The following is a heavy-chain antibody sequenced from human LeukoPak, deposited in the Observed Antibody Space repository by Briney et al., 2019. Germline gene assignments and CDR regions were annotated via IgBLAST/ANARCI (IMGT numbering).Heavy chain of an antibody. J-gene: IGHJ5*02. CDR3: ASYYYDSSGHYKRNWFDP. D-gene: IGHD3-22*01. V-gene: IGHV1-69*04. Sequence: SVKVSCKASGGTFSSYAISWVRQAPGQGLEWMGRIIPILGIANYAQKFQGRVTITADKSTSTAYMELSSLRSEDTAVYYCASYYYDSSGHYKRNWFDPWGQGTLVTVSS. CDR2: IIPILGIA. CDR1: GGTFSSYA.